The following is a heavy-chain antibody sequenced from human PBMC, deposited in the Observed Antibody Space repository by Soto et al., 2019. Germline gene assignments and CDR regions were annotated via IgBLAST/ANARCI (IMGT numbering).Heavy chain of an antibody. CDR1: GFTFTNYA. CDR2: VSGSGGST. D-gene: IGHD3-10*01. Sequence: EVQLLESGGGLVQPGGSLRLSCAASGFTFTNYAMSWVRQAPGKGLEWVSGVSGSGGSTYYADSVKGRFTISRDNPKNALYLQMSSLSADDTAVYYCAKDASTITSKAGSRGLDVWGQGTTVTVSS. CDR3: AKDASTITSKAGSRGLDV. V-gene: IGHV3-23*01. J-gene: IGHJ6*02.